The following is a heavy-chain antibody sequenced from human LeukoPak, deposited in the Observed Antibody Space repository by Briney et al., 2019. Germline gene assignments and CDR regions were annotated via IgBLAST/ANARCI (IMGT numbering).Heavy chain of an antibody. CDR1: GFTFSSYA. J-gene: IGHJ4*02. V-gene: IGHV3-30-3*01. Sequence: GSLRLSCATSGFTFSSYAMHWVRQAPGKGLEWVAVISYDGSNKYYADSVKGRFSISRDNSKSTLYQQMNSLRAEDTAVYYCARGPLTGRWPDMGFDYWGQGTLVTVSS. CDR2: ISYDGSNK. CDR3: ARGPLTGRWPDMGFDY. D-gene: IGHD5-24*01.